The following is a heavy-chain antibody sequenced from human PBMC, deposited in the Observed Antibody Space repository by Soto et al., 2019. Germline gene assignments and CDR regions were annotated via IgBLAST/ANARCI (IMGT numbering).Heavy chain of an antibody. J-gene: IGHJ4*02. Sequence: EVQLLESGGGLVQPGGSLRLSCAVSGFTFSSYAMSWVRQAPGKGLEWVSAISGSGGSTDYADSVKGRFTISRDNSKNTLYLQMNSLRAEDTAVYYCAKLLPLPGIVGGPGGDYWGQGTLVTVSS. CDR2: ISGSGGST. CDR1: GFTFSSYA. V-gene: IGHV3-23*01. CDR3: AKLLPLPGIVGGPGGDY. D-gene: IGHD1-26*01.